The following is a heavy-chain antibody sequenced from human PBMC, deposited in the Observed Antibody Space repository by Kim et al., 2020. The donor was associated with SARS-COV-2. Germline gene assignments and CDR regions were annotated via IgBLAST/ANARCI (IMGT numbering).Heavy chain of an antibody. Sequence: GRFTISRDNSKNTLYLQMNSLRAEDTAVYYCARDPGYSSSWYYYYYGMDVWGQGTTVTVSS. J-gene: IGHJ6*02. D-gene: IGHD6-13*01. V-gene: IGHV3-30*07. CDR3: ARDPGYSSSWYYYYYGMDV.